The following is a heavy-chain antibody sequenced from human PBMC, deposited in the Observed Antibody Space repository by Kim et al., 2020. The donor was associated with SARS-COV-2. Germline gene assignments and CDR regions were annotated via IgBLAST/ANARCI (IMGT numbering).Heavy chain of an antibody. V-gene: IGHV3-33*01. CDR1: GFTFSIYG. CDR2: ISYDGSRK. CDR3: VREGFGDYQSYFDY. D-gene: IGHD4-17*01. J-gene: IGHJ4*02. Sequence: GGSLRLSCAASGFTFSIYGIHWVRQAPGKGLEWVAIISYDGSRKFYADSVKGRFTISRDNSKNTLYLQMNSLRTEDTAVYYCVREGFGDYQSYFDYWGQGTLVTVSS.